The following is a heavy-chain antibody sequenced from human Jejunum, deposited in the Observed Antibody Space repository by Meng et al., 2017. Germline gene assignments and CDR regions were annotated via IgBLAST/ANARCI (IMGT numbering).Heavy chain of an antibody. Sequence: RTLLTPPQPPQLACTLSGFSLDHPGVSVGWIRQPPGKALEWLALIYWDDDKRYSPSLKSRLTITKDTSKNQVVLTMTNMDPVDTATYYCGQRHWGYRYGNDYWGQGTLVTVSS. CDR3: GQRHWGYRYGNDY. D-gene: IGHD5-18*01. V-gene: IGHV2-5*02. CDR1: GFSLDHPGVS. CDR2: IYWDDDK. J-gene: IGHJ4*02.